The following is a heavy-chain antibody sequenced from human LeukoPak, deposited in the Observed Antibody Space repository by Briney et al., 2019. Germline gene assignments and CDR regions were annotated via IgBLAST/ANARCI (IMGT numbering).Heavy chain of an antibody. CDR3: AKGLLFTIIVVVNADAFDI. CDR2: ISGSADST. CDR1: GFTFSSYA. J-gene: IGHJ3*02. Sequence: QPGGSLRLSCAASGFTFSSYAMTWVRQAPGKGLEWVSSISGSADSTYSADSVKGRFIISRDNSKNTLYLQMNSLRAEDTAIYYCAKGLLFTIIVVVNADAFDIWGQGTMVSVSS. V-gene: IGHV3-23*01. D-gene: IGHD3-22*01.